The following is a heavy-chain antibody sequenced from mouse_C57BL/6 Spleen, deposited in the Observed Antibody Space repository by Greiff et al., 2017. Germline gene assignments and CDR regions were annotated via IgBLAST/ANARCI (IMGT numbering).Heavy chain of an antibody. J-gene: IGHJ4*01. CDR3: AKCGYDAAIAMDY. D-gene: IGHD2-2*01. V-gene: IGHV2-5*01. CDR2: IWRGGST. Sequence: VKLMESGPGLVQPSQRLSITCTVSGFSLTSYGVHWVRQSPGKGLEWLGVIWRGGSTDYNAAFMSRLSITKDNSKSQVFFKMNSLQADDTAIYYCAKCGYDAAIAMDYWGQGTSVTVSS. CDR1: GFSLTSYG.